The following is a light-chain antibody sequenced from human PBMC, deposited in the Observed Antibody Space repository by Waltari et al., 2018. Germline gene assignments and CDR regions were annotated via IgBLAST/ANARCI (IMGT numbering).Light chain of an antibody. CDR1: QSVSNY. CDR3: QQSYSSPWT. J-gene: IGKJ1*01. Sequence: DILMTQSPSSLSASVGDRVTITCRASQSVSNYLNWYQQKPGKAPKLLIYAASSLQSGVPSRFSGSGSGTDFTLTISSLQPEDFATYYCQQSYSSPWTFGPGTRVEIK. CDR2: AAS. V-gene: IGKV1-39*01.